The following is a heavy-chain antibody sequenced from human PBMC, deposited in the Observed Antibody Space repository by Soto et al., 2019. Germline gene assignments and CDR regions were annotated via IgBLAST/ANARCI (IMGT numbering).Heavy chain of an antibody. D-gene: IGHD6-13*01. Sequence: SETLSLTCTVSGGSISSSSYYWGWIRQPPGKGLEWIGSIYYSGSTYYTPSLKSRVTISVYTSKNQFSLKLSSVTAADTAVYYCAKTIAAAGSNWLDPWGQGTLVTVSS. CDR1: GGSISSSSYY. J-gene: IGHJ5*02. CDR3: AKTIAAAGSNWLDP. V-gene: IGHV4-39*01. CDR2: IYYSGST.